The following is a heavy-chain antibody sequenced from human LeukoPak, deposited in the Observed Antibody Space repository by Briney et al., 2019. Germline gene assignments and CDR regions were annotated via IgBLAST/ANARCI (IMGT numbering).Heavy chain of an antibody. Sequence: GGSLRLSCAASGFTFDDYGMSWVRQAPGKGLEWVSGIDRNGDSTGDADSVEGRVTISRDNAKNSLYLQMDRLRAEDKDLYYCARDHKGGDGADAFDIWRHATIPTVSS. CDR1: GFTFDDYG. CDR3: ARDHKGGDGADAFDI. D-gene: IGHD5-24*01. CDR2: IDRNGDST. V-gene: IGHV3-20*04. J-gene: IGHJ3*02.